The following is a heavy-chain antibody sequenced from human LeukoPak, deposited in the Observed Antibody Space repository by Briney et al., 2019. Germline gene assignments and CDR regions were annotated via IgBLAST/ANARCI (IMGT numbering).Heavy chain of an antibody. J-gene: IGHJ4*02. V-gene: IGHV3-33*08. CDR1: GFSFSSYG. CDR2: IWYDGSNK. D-gene: IGHD3-10*01. Sequence: GGSLTLSCAVSGFSFSSYGMNWVRQPPGKGLEWVAVIWYDGSNKYYAGSVKGRFTIFRDNSKSPLSLQMNSLRAEDTAVYYCARVISGFGALDYWGQGTLVTVSS. CDR3: ARVISGFGALDY.